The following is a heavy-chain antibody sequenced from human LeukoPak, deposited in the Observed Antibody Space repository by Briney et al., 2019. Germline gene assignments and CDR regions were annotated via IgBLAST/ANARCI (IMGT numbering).Heavy chain of an antibody. J-gene: IGHJ3*01. V-gene: IGHV1-24*01. CDR3: ATHRGIAAAGIDGFDF. Sequence: ASVKVSCKVSGYTLTAALLHWVRQAPGKGLEWMGGFDPIQSKTVYAQNFQGRVTVTEDTSTSTTYLDLSSLRSEDTAVYYCATHRGIAAAGIDGFDFWGQGTLVIVSS. CDR1: GYTLTAAL. D-gene: IGHD6-25*01. CDR2: FDPIQSKT.